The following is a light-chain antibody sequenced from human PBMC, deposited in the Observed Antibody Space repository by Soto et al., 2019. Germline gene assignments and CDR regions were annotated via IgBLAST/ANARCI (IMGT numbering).Light chain of an antibody. J-gene: IGLJ2*01. CDR3: ASYTRGSTLVV. CDR1: SSDVGRYDY. CDR2: VVS. V-gene: IGLV2-14*01. Sequence: QPVLTQPASVSGSPGQSITISCTGTSSDVGRYDYVSWYQQHPGKAPKLIIYVVSSRPSGVSNRFSGSKSGNTASLTISGLQAEDEADYYCASYTRGSTLVVFGGGTKLTVL.